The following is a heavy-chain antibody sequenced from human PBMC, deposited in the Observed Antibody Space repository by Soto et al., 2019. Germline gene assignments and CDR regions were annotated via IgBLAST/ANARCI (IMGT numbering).Heavy chain of an antibody. J-gene: IGHJ4*02. V-gene: IGHV4-59*01. Sequence: QVQLQESGPGLVKPSETLSLTCTVSGGSISSYYWSWIRQPPGKGLEWIGYIYYSGSTNYNPSLKSRLTISVDTSKNQFSLKLSSVTAADMAVYYCATYDFWSGYYDWGQGTLVTVSS. CDR1: GGSISSYY. CDR3: ATYDFWSGYYD. D-gene: IGHD3-3*01. CDR2: IYYSGST.